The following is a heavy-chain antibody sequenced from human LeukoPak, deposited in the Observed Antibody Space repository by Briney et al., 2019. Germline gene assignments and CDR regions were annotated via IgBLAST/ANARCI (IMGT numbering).Heavy chain of an antibody. J-gene: IGHJ4*02. D-gene: IGHD1-26*01. CDR3: ARHPAGDSGRFDY. CDR2: VYYSGSS. V-gene: IGHV4-39*01. Sequence: SETLSLTCSVSGGSISSNRYYWDWIRQSPRKGLEWIGNVYYSGSSFYNPSLRGRVTISIDTSKSQFSLKLSSVTAADTAVYYCARHPAGDSGRFDYWGQGTLVTVAS. CDR1: GGSISSNRYY.